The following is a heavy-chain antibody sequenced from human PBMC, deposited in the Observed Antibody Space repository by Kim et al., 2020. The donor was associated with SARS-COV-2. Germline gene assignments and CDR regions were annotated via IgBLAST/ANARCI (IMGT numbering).Heavy chain of an antibody. V-gene: IGHV3-30*18. J-gene: IGHJ4*02. D-gene: IGHD4-17*01. CDR3: AKDRTRTYGRGFPDY. CDR1: GFTFSSYG. CDR2: ISYDGSNK. Sequence: GGSLRLSCAASGFTFSSYGMHWVRQAPGKGLEWVAVISYDGSNKYYADSVKGRFTISRDNSKNTLYLQMNSLRAEDTAVYYCAKDRTRTYGRGFPDYWGQGTLVTVSS.